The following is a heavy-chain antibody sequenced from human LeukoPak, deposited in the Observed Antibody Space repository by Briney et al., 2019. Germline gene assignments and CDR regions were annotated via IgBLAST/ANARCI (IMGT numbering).Heavy chain of an antibody. D-gene: IGHD6-19*01. Sequence: GGSLRLSCAASGFTFSSYWMNWARQAPGKGLEWVAGINHNGNVNYYVDSVKGRFTISRDNAKNSLYLQMSNLRAEDTAVYFCARRSSGWRVIDYWGQGTLVTVSS. V-gene: IGHV3-7*03. J-gene: IGHJ4*02. CDR2: INHNGNVN. CDR1: GFTFSSYW. CDR3: ARRSSGWRVIDY.